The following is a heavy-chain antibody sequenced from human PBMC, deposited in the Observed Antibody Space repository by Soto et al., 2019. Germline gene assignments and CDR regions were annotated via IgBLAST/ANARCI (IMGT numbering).Heavy chain of an antibody. CDR1: GGSFSGYY. V-gene: IGHV4-34*01. Sequence: SETLSLTCAVYGGSFSGYYWSWIRQPPGKGLEWIGEINHSGSTIYNPSLKSRVTISVDTSKNQFSLKLSSVTAADTAVYYCARGFNVVVPAGSYGMDVWGQGTTVTVSS. J-gene: IGHJ6*02. D-gene: IGHD2-2*01. CDR2: INHSGST. CDR3: ARGFNVVVPAGSYGMDV.